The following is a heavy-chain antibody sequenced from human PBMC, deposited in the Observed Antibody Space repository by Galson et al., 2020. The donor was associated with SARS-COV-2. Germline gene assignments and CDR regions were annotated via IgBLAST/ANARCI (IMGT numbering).Heavy chain of an antibody. Sequence: SETLSLTCTVSGGSISSTSYYWGWIRQTPGKGLEWIGRIDYSGSTNYNQSRTSRVAISVDTSTNQFSRKPSSVNAADTAVYYCARRGRDTRMDLDLWGRGTLVTVSS. J-gene: IGHJ2*01. D-gene: IGHD2-15*01. CDR3: ARRGRDTRMDLDL. CDR2: IDYSGST. CDR1: GGSISSTSYY. V-gene: IGHV4-39*01.